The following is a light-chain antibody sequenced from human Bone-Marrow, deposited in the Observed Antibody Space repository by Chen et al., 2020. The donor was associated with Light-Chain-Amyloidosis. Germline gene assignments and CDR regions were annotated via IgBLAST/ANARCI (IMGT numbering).Light chain of an antibody. CDR3: SSYTITDTLV. CDR2: EVT. Sequence: QSALTQPASVSGSPGQSITISCTGTSSDVGGDNHVSWYHQHPDQVPKLMIDEVTNRPSWVPDRFSGSKSDNTASLTISGLQTEDEADYFCSSYTITDTLVFGRRNRVTVL. J-gene: IGLJ1*01. CDR1: SSDVGGDNH. V-gene: IGLV2-14*01.